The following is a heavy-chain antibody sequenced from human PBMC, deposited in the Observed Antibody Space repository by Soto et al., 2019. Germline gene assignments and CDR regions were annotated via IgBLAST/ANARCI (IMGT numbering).Heavy chain of an antibody. Sequence: QVQLVQSGAEVKKPGSSVKVSCKASGGTFSSYAISWVRQAPGQGLEWMGGIIPIFGTANYAQKVQGRVTITADESTSTAYMELSSLRSEDTAVYYCARVPLIEYQPLWVPYYYGMDVWGQGTTVTVSS. CDR1: GGTFSSYA. CDR2: IIPIFGTA. CDR3: ARVPLIEYQPLWVPYYYGMDV. J-gene: IGHJ6*02. D-gene: IGHD2-2*01. V-gene: IGHV1-69*01.